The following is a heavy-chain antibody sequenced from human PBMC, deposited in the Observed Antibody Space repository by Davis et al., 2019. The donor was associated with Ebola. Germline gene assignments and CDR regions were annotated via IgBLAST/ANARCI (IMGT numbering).Heavy chain of an antibody. D-gene: IGHD2-15*01. CDR1: GDSISSGGYS. CDR3: ARGNPFLYYGMDV. CDR2: IFQTGSA. J-gene: IGHJ6*02. V-gene: IGHV4-30-2*01. Sequence: PSETLSLTCAVSGDSISSGGYSWSWIRQPPGKGLEYIAYIFQTGSAYYNPSLKSRATISVDKSKNQFSLKLTSVTAADTAVFYCARGNPFLYYGMDVWGQGTTVTVSS.